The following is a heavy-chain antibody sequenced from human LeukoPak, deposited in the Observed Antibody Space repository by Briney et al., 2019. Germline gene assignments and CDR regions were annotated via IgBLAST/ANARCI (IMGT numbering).Heavy chain of an antibody. V-gene: IGHV4-39*07. J-gene: IGHJ3*02. Sequence: SETLSLTCTVSGGSISSSSYYWGWIRQPPGKGLEWIGRIYYSGSTYYNPSLKSRVTISVDKSKNQFSLKLSSVTAADTDVYYCARGTPNYGDYVGRAFDIWGQGTMVTVSS. D-gene: IGHD4-17*01. CDR3: ARGTPNYGDYVGRAFDI. CDR2: IYYSGST. CDR1: GGSISSSSYY.